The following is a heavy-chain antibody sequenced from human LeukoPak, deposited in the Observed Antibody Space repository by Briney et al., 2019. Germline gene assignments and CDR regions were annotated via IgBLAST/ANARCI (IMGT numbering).Heavy chain of an antibody. V-gene: IGHV4-4*07. CDR2: IYTSGST. CDR1: GGSISSYY. Sequence: SETLSLTCTVSGGSISSYYWGWIRQPAGKGLEWIGRIYTSGSTNYNPSLKSRVTMSVDTSKNQFSLKLSSVTAADTAVYYCARGVMIAAAGNYYYGMDVWGQGTTVTVSS. CDR3: ARGVMIAAAGNYYYGMDV. J-gene: IGHJ6*02. D-gene: IGHD6-13*01.